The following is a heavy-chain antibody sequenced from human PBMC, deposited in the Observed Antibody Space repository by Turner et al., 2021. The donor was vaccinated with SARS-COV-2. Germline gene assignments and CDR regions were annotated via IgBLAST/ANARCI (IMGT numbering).Heavy chain of an antibody. CDR3: AKQQGLYSNPMYYFDY. V-gene: IGHV3-30*18. D-gene: IGHD4-4*01. CDR2: TSNDGSNK. Sequence: VQLGESGGGLVQPGGSLSPPCAASGFTFSSYGMHWGPQVQGMGLEWVAVTSNDGSNKYYADSVNGRFTIYRDNSKNTLYLQMNSLGAEDTAVYYCAKQQGLYSNPMYYFDYWGQGTLVTVSS. CDR1: GFTFSSYG. J-gene: IGHJ4*02.